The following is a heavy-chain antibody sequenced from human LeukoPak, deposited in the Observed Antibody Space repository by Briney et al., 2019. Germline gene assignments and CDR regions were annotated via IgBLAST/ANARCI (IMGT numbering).Heavy chain of an antibody. J-gene: IGHJ4*02. CDR1: GYPFTTYD. D-gene: IGHD5-18*01. CDR3: AREADTAMAQLGY. CDR2: MNPNSGNT. Sequence: ASVKVSCTASGYPFTTYDINWVRQATGQGLEWMGWMNPNSGNTGYAQKFQGRVTITRNTSISTAYMELSSLRSEDTAVYYCAREADTAMAQLGYWGQGTLVTVSS. V-gene: IGHV1-8*03.